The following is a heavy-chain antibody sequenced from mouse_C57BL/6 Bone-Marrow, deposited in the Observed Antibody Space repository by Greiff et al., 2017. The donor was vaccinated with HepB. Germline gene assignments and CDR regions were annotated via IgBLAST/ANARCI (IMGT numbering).Heavy chain of an antibody. V-gene: IGHV1-64*01. J-gene: IGHJ2*01. D-gene: IGHD1-1*01. CDR3: ARTVVSLYYFYY. CDR2: IHPNSGST. CDR1: GYTFTSYW. Sequence: QVQLQQSGAELVKPGASVKLSCKASGYTFTSYWMHWVKQRPGQGLEWIGMIHPNSGSTNYNEKFKSKATLTVDKSSSTAYMQLSSLTSEDSAVYYCARTVVSLYYFYYWGQGTTLTVSS.